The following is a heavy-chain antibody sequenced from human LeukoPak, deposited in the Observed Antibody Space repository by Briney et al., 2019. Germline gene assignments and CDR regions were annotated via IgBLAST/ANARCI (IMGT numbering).Heavy chain of an antibody. CDR3: ARGPYSSNWYVDY. CDR2: ISTSSNRI. J-gene: IGHJ4*02. Sequence: PGGSLRLSCAASGFTFSSYGMNWVRQAPGKGLEWVSYISTSSNRIDYADSVKGRFTMSRDNAKNLLYLQMNSLRDEDTAMYYCARGPYSSNWYVDYWGQGTLVTVAS. V-gene: IGHV3-48*02. CDR1: GFTFSSYG. D-gene: IGHD6-13*01.